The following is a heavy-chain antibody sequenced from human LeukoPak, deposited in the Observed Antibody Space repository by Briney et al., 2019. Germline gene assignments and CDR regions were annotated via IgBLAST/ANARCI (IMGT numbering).Heavy chain of an antibody. CDR3: AGGLDSSAVYGMDV. V-gene: IGHV3-21*01. Sequence: TGGSLRLSCAASGFTFISYSINWVRQAPGKGLEWVSSITSSSRYIYYADSVKGRFTISRDNPKNSLYLQMNSLRVEDTAVYYCAGGLDSSAVYGMDVWGQGTTVTVSS. D-gene: IGHD3-22*01. CDR2: ITSSSRYI. J-gene: IGHJ6*02. CDR1: GFTFISYS.